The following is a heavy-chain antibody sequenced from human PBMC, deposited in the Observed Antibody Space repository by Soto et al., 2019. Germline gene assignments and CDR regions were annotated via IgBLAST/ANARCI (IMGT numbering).Heavy chain of an antibody. J-gene: IGHJ5*02. Sequence: ASVKVSCKGSGYTFTSYGISWVRQAPGQGLEWMGWISAYNGNTNYAQKLQGRVTMTTDTSTSTAYMELRSLRSDDTAVYYCARDLYYGSGRYWFDPWGQGTLVTVSS. CDR3: ARDLYYGSGRYWFDP. D-gene: IGHD3-10*01. CDR1: GYTFTSYG. CDR2: ISAYNGNT. V-gene: IGHV1-18*01.